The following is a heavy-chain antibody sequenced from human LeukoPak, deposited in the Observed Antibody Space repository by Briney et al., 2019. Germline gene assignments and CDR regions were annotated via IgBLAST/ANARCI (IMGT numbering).Heavy chain of an antibody. CDR3: AKDRYSSSSDDYYYYMDV. J-gene: IGHJ6*03. V-gene: IGHV3-23*01. D-gene: IGHD6-6*01. CDR1: GFTVSSNY. Sequence: GGSLRLSCSASGFTVSSNYMSWVRQAPGKGLEWGSAISGSGGSTYYADSVKGRFTISRDNSENTLYLQMNSLRAEDTAVYYCAKDRYSSSSDDYYYYMDVWGKGTTVTVSS. CDR2: ISGSGGST.